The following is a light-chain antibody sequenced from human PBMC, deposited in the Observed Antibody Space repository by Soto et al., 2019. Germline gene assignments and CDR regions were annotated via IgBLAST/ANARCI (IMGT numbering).Light chain of an antibody. CDR3: SSYTSDTSPYV. CDR1: ASDIGRYNY. J-gene: IGLJ1*01. V-gene: IGLV2-14*01. CDR2: EVN. Sequence: QSALTQPPSASGSPGQSVTISCIGTASDIGRYNYVSWYQLHPGKAPKLIIYEVNNRPSGLSNRFSGSTSGNTASLTISGLQADDEGDYYCSSYTSDTSPYVFGTGTKVTVL.